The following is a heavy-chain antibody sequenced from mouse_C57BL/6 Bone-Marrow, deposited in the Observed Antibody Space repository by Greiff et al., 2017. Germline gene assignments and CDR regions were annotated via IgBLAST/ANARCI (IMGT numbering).Heavy chain of an antibody. V-gene: IGHV7-3*01. Sequence: DVHLVASGGGLVQPGGSLSLSCAASGFTFTDYYMSWVRQPPGNALEWLGFIRNKANGYTTEYSASVKGRFPYPSDNSHSILYLQMNALRAEDSATYYCARYTANWEHFDYWSQGNTLTVAS. CDR2: IRNKANGYTT. CDR1: GFTFTDYY. D-gene: IGHD4-1*01. J-gene: IGHJ2*01. CDR3: ARYTANWEHFDY.